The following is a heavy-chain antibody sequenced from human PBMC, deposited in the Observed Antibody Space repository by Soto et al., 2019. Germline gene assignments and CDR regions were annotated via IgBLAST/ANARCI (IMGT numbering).Heavy chain of an antibody. V-gene: IGHV3-23*01. CDR3: AKGLINGRWYAED. Sequence: EVHLLESGGGLVHPGESLRLSCGASGFTFSSCVMTWVRQAPGKGLEGVSCITDSGTGTYYADSVKGRFTISRDNSKNTMYLQMNNLRVEDTGVYYCAKGLINGRWYAEDWGQGTLVTVSS. CDR1: GFTFSSCV. CDR2: ITDSGTGT. D-gene: IGHD6-13*01. J-gene: IGHJ4*02.